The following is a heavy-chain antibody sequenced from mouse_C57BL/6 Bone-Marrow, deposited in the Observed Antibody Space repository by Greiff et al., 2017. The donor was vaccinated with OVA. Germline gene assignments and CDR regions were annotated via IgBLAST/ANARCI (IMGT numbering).Heavy chain of an antibody. CDR2: IYPGSGST. D-gene: IGHD2-2*01. V-gene: IGHV1-55*01. J-gene: IGHJ4*01. CDR3: ARGGYYGYDGNAMDY. CDR1: GYTFTSYW. Sequence: QVQLQQPGAELVKPGASVKMSCKASGYTFTSYWITWVKQRPGQGLEWIGDIYPGSGSTNYNEKFKSKATLTVDTSSSTAYMQLSSLTSEDSAVYYCARGGYYGYDGNAMDYWGQGTSVTVSS.